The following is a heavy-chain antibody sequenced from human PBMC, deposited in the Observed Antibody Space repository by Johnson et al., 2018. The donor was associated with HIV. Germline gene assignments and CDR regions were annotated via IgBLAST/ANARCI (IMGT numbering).Heavy chain of an antibody. CDR1: GFTFSSYA. Sequence: QVQLVESGGGVVQPGRSLRLSCAASGFTFSSYAIHWVRQAPAKGLEWVAVISYDGSDKYYADSVRGRFTISRDNSKNTLYLQMNSLRAEDTAVYYCAETPGIAAAGTGYAFDIWGQGTMVTVSS. V-gene: IGHV3-30*04. D-gene: IGHD6-13*01. CDR2: ISYDGSDK. J-gene: IGHJ3*02. CDR3: AETPGIAAAGTGYAFDI.